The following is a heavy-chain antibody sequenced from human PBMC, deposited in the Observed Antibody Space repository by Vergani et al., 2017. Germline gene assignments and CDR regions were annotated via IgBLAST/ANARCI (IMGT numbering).Heavy chain of an antibody. CDR2: IYTSGST. V-gene: IGHV4-61*02. J-gene: IGHJ4*02. D-gene: IGHD6-13*01. CDR3: ARGVAAAGTHFDY. CDR1: GGSISSGSYY. Sequence: QVQLQESGPGLVKPSQTLSLTCTVSGGSISSGSYYWSWIRQPAGKGLEWIGRIYTSGSTNYNPSLKSRVTISVDTSKNPSSLKLSSVNAADTAVYYCARGVAAAGTHFDYWGQGTLVTVSS.